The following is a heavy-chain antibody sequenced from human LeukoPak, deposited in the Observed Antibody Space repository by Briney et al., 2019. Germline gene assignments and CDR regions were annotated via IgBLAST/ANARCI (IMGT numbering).Heavy chain of an antibody. J-gene: IGHJ4*02. CDR2: IKQDSGEI. CDR3: ARSITWATVVPGYFDC. Sequence: GGSLRLSCVASGFTFSSYWMSWVRHAPGKGPEWVANIKQDSGEIYYVDSVRGRFTISRENAKNSLYLHKNSLRAEDTAVYYWARSITWATVVPGYFDCWGQGTLVTVSS. D-gene: IGHD4-17*01. V-gene: IGHV3-7*01. CDR1: GFTFSSYW.